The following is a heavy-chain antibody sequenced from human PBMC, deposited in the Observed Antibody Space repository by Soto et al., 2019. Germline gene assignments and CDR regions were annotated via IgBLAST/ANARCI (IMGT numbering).Heavy chain of an antibody. CDR1: GFTFSSYA. CDR3: ARSQGYRVESQLQYWGYFDS. CDR2: ISGSGGST. D-gene: IGHD2-2*02. V-gene: IGHV3-23*01. J-gene: IGHJ4*02. Sequence: GGSLRLSCAASGFTFSSYAMSWVRQAPGKGLEWVSAISGSGGSTYYADSVKGRFTISRDNSKNTLYLQMNSLRAEDAAAYSCARSQGYRVESQLQYWGYFDSWGQGTLVTVSS.